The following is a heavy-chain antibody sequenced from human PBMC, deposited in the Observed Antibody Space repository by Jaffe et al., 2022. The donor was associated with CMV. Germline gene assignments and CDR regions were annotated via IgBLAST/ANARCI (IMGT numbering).Heavy chain of an antibody. V-gene: IGHV4-59*01. J-gene: IGHJ4*02. D-gene: IGHD6-19*01. Sequence: QVQLQESGPGLVKPSETLSLTCTVSGGSISSYYWSWIRQPPGKGLEWIGYIYYSGSTDYNPSLKSRVTISVDTSKNQFSLKLSSVTAADTAVYYCARSSSGWYYFDSWGQGTLVTVSS. CDR3: ARSSSGWYYFDS. CDR2: IYYSGST. CDR1: GGSISSYY.